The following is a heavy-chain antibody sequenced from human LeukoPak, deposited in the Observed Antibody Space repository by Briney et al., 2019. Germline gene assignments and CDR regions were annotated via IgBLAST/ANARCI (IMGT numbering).Heavy chain of an antibody. CDR1: GGSISSYY. J-gene: IGHJ6*02. CDR2: IYYSGST. Sequence: SETLSLTCTVSGGSISSYYWSWIRQPPGKGLEWIGYIYYSGSTNYNPSLKSRVTISVDTSKNQFSLKLSSVTAADTAVYYCARLNSSSWSRIYYYYYGMDVWGQGTTVTVSS. V-gene: IGHV4-59*08. D-gene: IGHD6-13*01. CDR3: ARLNSSSWSRIYYYYYGMDV.